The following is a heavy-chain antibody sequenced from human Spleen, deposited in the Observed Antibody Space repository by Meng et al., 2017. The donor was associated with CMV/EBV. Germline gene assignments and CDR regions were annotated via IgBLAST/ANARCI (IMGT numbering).Heavy chain of an antibody. Sequence: GGSLRLSCAASGFTFSTYGMSWVRQAPGKGLQWLSGIFTGGSTYYAASVKGRFTVSRDDSKNTLHLQMNNLRTEDTAIYYCARDPTFPFDGMDVWGQGTTVTVSS. CDR1: GFTFSTYG. CDR2: IFTGGST. J-gene: IGHJ6*02. V-gene: IGHV3-23*03. CDR3: ARDPTFPFDGMDV.